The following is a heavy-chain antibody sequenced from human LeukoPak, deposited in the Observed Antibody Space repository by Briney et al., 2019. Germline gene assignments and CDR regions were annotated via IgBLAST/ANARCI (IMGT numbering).Heavy chain of an antibody. CDR1: GFTFSSYW. V-gene: IGHV3-7*03. Sequence: PGGSLRLSCAASGFTFSSYWMSWVRQAPGKGLEWVANIKQDGSEKYYVDSVKGRFTISRDNAKNSLYLQMNSLRAEDTAVYYCARDGEESSGSYPAPNYFDYWGQGTLVTVSS. D-gene: IGHD1-26*01. J-gene: IGHJ4*02. CDR2: IKQDGSEK. CDR3: ARDGEESSGSYPAPNYFDY.